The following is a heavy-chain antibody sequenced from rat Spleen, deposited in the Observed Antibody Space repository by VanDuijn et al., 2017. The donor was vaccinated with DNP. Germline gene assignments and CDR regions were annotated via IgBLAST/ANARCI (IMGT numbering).Heavy chain of an antibody. CDR1: GFTFSNYD. CDR2: INTDGGST. CDR3: AKDVIAAH. D-gene: IGHD1-2*01. Sequence: EVQLVESGGGLVQPGRSLKLSCAASGFTFSNYDMAWVRQAPGKGLEWVASINTDGGSTYYPDSVKGRFTISRANAENTVYLQMNSLRSEDTATYYCAKDVIAAHWGQGTLVTVSS. V-gene: IGHV5-58*01. J-gene: IGHJ3*01.